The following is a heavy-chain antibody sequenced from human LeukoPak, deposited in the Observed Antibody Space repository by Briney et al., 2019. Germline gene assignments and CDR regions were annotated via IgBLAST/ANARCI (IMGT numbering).Heavy chain of an antibody. D-gene: IGHD3-22*01. CDR2: INAYNGNT. J-gene: IGHJ3*02. CDR1: GYSFTSYG. Sequence: ASVKASCKASGYSFTSYGISWVRQAPGQGLEWMGWINAYNGNTNYAQKLQGRVTMTTDTSTSTAYMELRSLRSDDTAVYYCARVGGGSSGYYQDAFDIWGQGTMVTV. CDR3: ARVGGGSSGYYQDAFDI. V-gene: IGHV1-18*01.